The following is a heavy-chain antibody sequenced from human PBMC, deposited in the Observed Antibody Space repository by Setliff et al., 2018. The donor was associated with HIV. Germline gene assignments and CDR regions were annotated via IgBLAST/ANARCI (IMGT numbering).Heavy chain of an antibody. CDR2: INPDSGGT. Sequence: VASVKVSCKASGDTLSDYYIHWVRQAPGQGLEWMGWINPDSGGTNYAQKFQGRVTMTRDTSLNTDYMEVRSLRSDDTAVYYCATDLGSHALDPWGQGTLVTVSS. CDR1: GDTLSDYY. V-gene: IGHV1-2*02. D-gene: IGHD6-13*01. CDR3: ATDLGSHALDP. J-gene: IGHJ5*02.